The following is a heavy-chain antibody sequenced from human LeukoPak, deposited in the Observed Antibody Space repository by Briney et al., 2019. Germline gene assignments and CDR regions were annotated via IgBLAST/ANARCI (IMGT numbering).Heavy chain of an antibody. Sequence: GGSLRLSCAASGFTFDDYGMSWVRQAPGKGLEWVSGINWNGGSTGYADSVKGRFTISRDNAKNSLYLQMNSLRAEDTALYYCARSPPRMAVAAAFWDYWGQGTLVTVSS. CDR3: ARSPPRMAVAAAFWDY. D-gene: IGHD6-19*01. CDR1: GFTFDDYG. V-gene: IGHV3-20*04. CDR2: INWNGGST. J-gene: IGHJ4*02.